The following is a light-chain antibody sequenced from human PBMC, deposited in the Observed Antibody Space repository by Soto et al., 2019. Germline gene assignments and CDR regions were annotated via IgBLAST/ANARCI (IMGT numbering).Light chain of an antibody. CDR3: QHYYGSSWA. J-gene: IGKJ1*01. CDR2: LAS. Sequence: DIQMTQSPSTLAASVGDRVTITCRASQNIDNWLAWFQQKPGKAPKVLIFLASNLESGVPSRFSGSRSGTEFTLTISSLQSDDFATYYSQHYYGSSWAFGQGTKVEV. CDR1: QNIDNW. V-gene: IGKV1-5*03.